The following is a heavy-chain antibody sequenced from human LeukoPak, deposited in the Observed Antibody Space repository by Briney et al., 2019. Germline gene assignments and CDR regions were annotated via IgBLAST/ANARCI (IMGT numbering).Heavy chain of an antibody. Sequence: ASVKVSCKASGYTFTSYDINWVRQATGQGLEWMGWMNPNSGNTGYAQKFQGRVTITRNTSISTAYMELSSLRSEDTAVYYCARDGDQADWFDPWGQGTLVTVSS. CDR3: ARDGDQADWFDP. CDR1: GYTFTSYD. CDR2: MNPNSGNT. J-gene: IGHJ5*02. V-gene: IGHV1-8*03. D-gene: IGHD3-10*01.